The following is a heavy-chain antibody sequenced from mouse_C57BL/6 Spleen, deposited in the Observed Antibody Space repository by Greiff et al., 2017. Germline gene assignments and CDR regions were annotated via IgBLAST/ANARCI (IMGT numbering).Heavy chain of an antibody. CDR2: ISDGGSYT. V-gene: IGHV5-4*03. Sequence: EVKVEESGGGLVKPGGSLKLSCAASGFTFSSYAMSWVRQTPEKRLEWVATISDGGSYTYYPDNVKGRFTISRDNAKNNLYLQMSHLKSEDTAMYYCARVLYDYDGAFDYWGQGTTLTVSS. CDR3: ARVLYDYDGAFDY. D-gene: IGHD2-4*01. J-gene: IGHJ2*01. CDR1: GFTFSSYA.